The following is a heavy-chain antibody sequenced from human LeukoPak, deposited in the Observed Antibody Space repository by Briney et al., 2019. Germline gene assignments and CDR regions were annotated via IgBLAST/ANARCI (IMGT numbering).Heavy chain of an antibody. D-gene: IGHD2-15*01. CDR2: VNPSGGST. CDR3: ARYRGSGSSVYFDY. CDR1: GYTFTSYG. V-gene: IGHV1-46*01. J-gene: IGHJ4*02. Sequence: ASVKVSCKASGYTFTSYGISWVRQAPGQGLEWMGIVNPSGGSTSYAQKFQGRVTMTRDTSTSTVYMELSSLRSEDTAVYYCARYRGSGSSVYFDYWGQGTLVTVSS.